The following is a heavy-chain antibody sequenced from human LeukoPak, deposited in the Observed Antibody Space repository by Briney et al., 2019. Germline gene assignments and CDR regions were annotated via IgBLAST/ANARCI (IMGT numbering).Heavy chain of an antibody. Sequence: GGSLRLSCAVSGFTVSSNYMSWVRQAPGKELEWVSVIYSGGSTHYADSVKGRFTISRDNSENTLYMQMNSLRAEDTAVYYCAKELSSGSYYDFDYWGQGTLVTVSS. V-gene: IGHV3-53*01. J-gene: IGHJ4*02. CDR1: GFTVSSNY. CDR2: IYSGGST. D-gene: IGHD3-10*01. CDR3: AKELSSGSYYDFDY.